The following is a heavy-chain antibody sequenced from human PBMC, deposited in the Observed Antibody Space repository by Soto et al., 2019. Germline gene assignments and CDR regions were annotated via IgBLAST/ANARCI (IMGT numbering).Heavy chain of an antibody. D-gene: IGHD5-18*01. CDR1: GGSISSYY. CDR2: IYYSGST. CDR3: ARQALFVDTALVSLLFDY. J-gene: IGHJ4*02. V-gene: IGHV4-59*01. Sequence: PSETLSLTCTVSGGSISSYYWSWIRQPPGKGLEWIGYIYYSGSTNYNPSLKSRVTISVDTSKNQFSLKLSSVTAADTAVFYCARQALFVDTALVSLLFDYWAQGTLVTVSS.